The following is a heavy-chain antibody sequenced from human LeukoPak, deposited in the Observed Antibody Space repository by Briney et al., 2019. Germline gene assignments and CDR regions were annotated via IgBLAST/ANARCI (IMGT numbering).Heavy chain of an antibody. D-gene: IGHD3-10*01. CDR3: ARSALRGITMVRGRFDP. V-gene: IGHV4-34*01. J-gene: IGHJ5*02. Sequence: SETLSLTCAVYGGSFSGYYWSWIRQPPGKGPEWIGEINHSGSTNYDPSLKSRVTISVDTSKNQFSLKLSSVTAADTAVYYCARSALRGITMVRGRFDPWGQGTLVTVSS. CDR2: INHSGST. CDR1: GGSFSGYY.